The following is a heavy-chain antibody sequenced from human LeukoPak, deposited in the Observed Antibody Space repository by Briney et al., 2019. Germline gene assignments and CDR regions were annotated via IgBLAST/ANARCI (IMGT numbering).Heavy chain of an antibody. CDR3: ASEDGYNWVRAFDI. CDR2: IYTSGST. V-gene: IGHV4-61*02. D-gene: IGHD5-24*01. CDR1: GGAISSGSYY. J-gene: IGHJ3*02. Sequence: PSQTLYVNCTGPGGAISSGSYYWRLIRQPSGKGPVWIGRIYTSGSTNYNPSLKSRVTISVDTSKNQFSLKLSSVTAADTAVYYCASEDGYNWVRAFDIWGQGTMVTVSS.